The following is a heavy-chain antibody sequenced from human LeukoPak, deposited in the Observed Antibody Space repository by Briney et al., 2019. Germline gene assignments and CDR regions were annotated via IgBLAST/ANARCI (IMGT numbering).Heavy chain of an antibody. D-gene: IGHD3-10*01. V-gene: IGHV3-48*03. CDR1: GFTFSSYG. CDR2: IATSGSTI. CDR3: ARGGSRSYLDY. J-gene: IGHJ4*02. Sequence: GGSLRLSCAASGFTFSSYGMNWVRQAPGKGLEWVAYIATSGSTIYYADSLKGRFTISRDNAKNSLYLQMNSLRAEDTAVYYCARGGSRSYLDYWGQGTLVTVSS.